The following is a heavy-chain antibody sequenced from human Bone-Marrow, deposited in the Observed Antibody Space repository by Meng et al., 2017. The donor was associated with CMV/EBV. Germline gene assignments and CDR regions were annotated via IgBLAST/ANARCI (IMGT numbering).Heavy chain of an antibody. CDR3: VRSGDIVVVPALDWFDP. D-gene: IGHD2-2*01. CDR1: GFNFSNYW. J-gene: IGHJ5*02. Sequence: GESLKISCTASGFNFSNYWMHWVRQAPGKGLVWVSTINNDGSTTTYADSVKGRFTISRDNVKNTVYLQMSSLRAEDTALYYCVRSGDIVVVPALDWFDPWGQGNLVTGSS. V-gene: IGHV3-74*01. CDR2: INNDGSTT.